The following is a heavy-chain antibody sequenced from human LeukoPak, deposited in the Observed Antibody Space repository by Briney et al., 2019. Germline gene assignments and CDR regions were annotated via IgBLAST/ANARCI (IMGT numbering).Heavy chain of an antibody. D-gene: IGHD2-2*01. CDR2: TNPSTGGT. CDR1: GYTFTGSY. V-gene: IGHV1-2*02. CDR3: ARGGAFCSITTCHEFDH. Sequence: ASVKVSCKTSGYTFTGSYLHWVRQVPGQGLEWMGWTNPSTGGTKSAQQFEGRVTMTRDTSNTTGYLELRSLRPDDTATYYCARGGAFCSITTCHEFDHWGQGTLVIVSS. J-gene: IGHJ4*02.